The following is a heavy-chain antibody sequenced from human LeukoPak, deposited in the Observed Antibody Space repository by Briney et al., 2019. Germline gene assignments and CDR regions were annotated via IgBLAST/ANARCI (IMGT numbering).Heavy chain of an antibody. J-gene: IGHJ4*02. CDR2: INHSGST. Sequence: SKTLSLTCGVHGGSFNDYSWTWIRQSPGKGLEWIGEINHSGSTTYNPSLMSRFTMSVDASKNQFSLRLSSVTGADTAVYYCARLGLYTSSWYRYYYFDYWGQGTLVTVSS. CDR1: GGSFNDYS. V-gene: IGHV4-34*01. D-gene: IGHD6-13*01. CDR3: ARLGLYTSSWYRYYYFDY.